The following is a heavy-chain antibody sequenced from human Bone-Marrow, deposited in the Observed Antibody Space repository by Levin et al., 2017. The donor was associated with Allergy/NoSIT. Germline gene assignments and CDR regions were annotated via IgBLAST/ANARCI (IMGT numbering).Heavy chain of an antibody. D-gene: IGHD4-17*01. V-gene: IGHV3-23*01. Sequence: ASVKVSCAASGFSFSKIAMSWVRQAPGKGLEWVSAMTGAGGGIYYADSVKGRFTVSRDNSKNTLYLHMNSLRAEDTALYYCAKTPGYGDFYFDSWGQGTLVTVSS. CDR2: MTGAGGGI. CDR1: GFSFSKIA. CDR3: AKTPGYGDFYFDS. J-gene: IGHJ4*02.